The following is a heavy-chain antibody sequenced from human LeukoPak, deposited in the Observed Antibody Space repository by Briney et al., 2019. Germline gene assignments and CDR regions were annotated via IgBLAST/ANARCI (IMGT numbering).Heavy chain of an antibody. D-gene: IGHD6-19*01. J-gene: IGHJ4*02. Sequence: PGGTLRLSCAASGFTFSTFGMSWVRQAPGKGLEWVSAISGRGDRIYYAESVKGRFSISRDSSKNTLFLQMNSLRAEDTAVYYCARGVGGLVLDYWGQGTLVTVSS. CDR1: GFTFSTFG. CDR2: ISGRGDRI. CDR3: ARGVGGLVLDY. V-gene: IGHV3-23*01.